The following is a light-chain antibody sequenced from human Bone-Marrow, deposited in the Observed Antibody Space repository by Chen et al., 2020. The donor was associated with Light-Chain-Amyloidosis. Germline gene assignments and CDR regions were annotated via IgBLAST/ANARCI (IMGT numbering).Light chain of an antibody. J-gene: IGKJ4*01. Sequence: EIVLTQSPGTLSLSPGEGANLSCRASQTISSIYLTWYQQKFGQAPRLLIYGSSSRATGIPDRFTGSGSGTDFTLTINRLEPEDFSMYYCQQYGTSPLTFGGGTNVEIK. CDR1: QTISSIY. V-gene: IGKV3-20*01. CDR2: GSS. CDR3: QQYGTSPLT.